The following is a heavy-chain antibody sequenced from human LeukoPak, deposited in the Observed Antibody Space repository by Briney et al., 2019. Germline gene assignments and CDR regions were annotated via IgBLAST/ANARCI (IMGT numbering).Heavy chain of an antibody. D-gene: IGHD4-17*01. CDR1: GGSISYY. CDR3: ARAAVTTSRYFQH. J-gene: IGHJ1*01. V-gene: IGHV4-39*01. CDR2: IYYSGTT. Sequence: PSETLSLTCTVSGGSISYYWGWIRQPPGKGLEWIGTIYYSGTTYYNPSLKSRVFISVDTSKNQFSLKLRSVTAADTAVYYCARAAVTTSRYFQHWGQGTLVTVSS.